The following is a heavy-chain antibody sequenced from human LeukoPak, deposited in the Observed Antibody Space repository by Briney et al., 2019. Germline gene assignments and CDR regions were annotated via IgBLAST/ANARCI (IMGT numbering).Heavy chain of an antibody. Sequence: SVTLSLTCTVSGGSISSYYWSWIRQPPGKGLEWIGNIYYSGTTYYNPSLKSRVTISVDTSKHQFSLKLSSVTAADTAVYYCAREGYDILTGYYCYYCMDVWGKGTTVTVAS. J-gene: IGHJ6*03. V-gene: IGHV4-59*01. CDR3: AREGYDILTGYYCYYCMDV. D-gene: IGHD3-9*01. CDR1: GGSISSYY. CDR2: IYYSGTT.